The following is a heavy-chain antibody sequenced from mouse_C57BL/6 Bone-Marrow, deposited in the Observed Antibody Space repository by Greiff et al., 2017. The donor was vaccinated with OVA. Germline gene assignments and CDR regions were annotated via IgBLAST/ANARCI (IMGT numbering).Heavy chain of an antibody. Sequence: VQLQQPGAELVKPGASVKMSCKASGYTFTSYWITWVKQRPGQGLEWIGDIYPGSGSTNYNEKFKSKATLTVDTSSSTAYMQLSSLTSEDSAVYYYARTVYYGSSLDYWGQGTTLTVSS. CDR2: IYPGSGST. D-gene: IGHD1-1*01. V-gene: IGHV1-55*01. J-gene: IGHJ2*01. CDR3: ARTVYYGSSLDY. CDR1: GYTFTSYW.